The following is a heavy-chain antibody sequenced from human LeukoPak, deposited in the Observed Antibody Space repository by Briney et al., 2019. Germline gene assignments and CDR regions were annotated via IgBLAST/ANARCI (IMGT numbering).Heavy chain of an antibody. Sequence: PGGSLRLSCAASGFTFSSYGMHWVRQAPGKGLEWVAVISYDGSNKYCADSVKGRFTISRDNSKKTLYLQMNSLRAEDTAVYYCAKLLWYSSSPHGDYWGQGTLVTVSS. CDR1: GFTFSSYG. J-gene: IGHJ4*02. CDR3: AKLLWYSSSPHGDY. V-gene: IGHV3-30*18. D-gene: IGHD6-13*01. CDR2: ISYDGSNK.